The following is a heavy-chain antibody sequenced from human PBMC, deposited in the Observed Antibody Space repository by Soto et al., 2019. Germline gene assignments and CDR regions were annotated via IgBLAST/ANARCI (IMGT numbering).Heavy chain of an antibody. CDR1: GGSISSYY. CDR2: IYYSGST. CDR3: ATESAVAGPAAFDY. D-gene: IGHD6-19*01. Sequence: TLSLTCTVSGGSISSYYWSWIRQPPGKGLEWIGYIYYSGSTNYNPSLKSRVTISVDTSRNQFSLKLSSVTAADTAVYYCATESAVAGPAAFDYWGQGTLVTVSS. J-gene: IGHJ4*02. V-gene: IGHV4-59*01.